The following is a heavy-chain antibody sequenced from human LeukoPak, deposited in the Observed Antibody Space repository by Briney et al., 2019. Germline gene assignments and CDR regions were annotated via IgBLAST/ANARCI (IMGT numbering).Heavy chain of an antibody. D-gene: IGHD4-17*01. CDR3: VAATVTTSDAFDI. Sequence: ASVKVSCKASGYTFTGYYMHWVRQAPGQGLEWMGRINPNSGDTNYAQKFQGRVTMTRDTSISTAYMELSRLRSDDTAVYYCVAATVTTSDAFDIWGQGTMVTVSS. CDR1: GYTFTGYY. J-gene: IGHJ3*02. CDR2: INPNSGDT. V-gene: IGHV1-2*06.